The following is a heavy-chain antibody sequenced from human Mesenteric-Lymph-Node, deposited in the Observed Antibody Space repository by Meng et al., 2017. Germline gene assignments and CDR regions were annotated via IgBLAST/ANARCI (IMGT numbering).Heavy chain of an antibody. CDR1: GFTFSSYS. D-gene: IGHD6-19*01. CDR3: ARPGYSSGWLSPPHYYGMDV. J-gene: IGHJ6*02. CDR2: ISSSSSYI. Sequence: GGSLRLSCAASGFTFSSYSMNWVRQAPGKGLEWVSSISSSSSYIYYADSVKGRFTISRDNAKNSLYLQMNSLRAEDTAVYYCARPGYSSGWLSPPHYYGMDVWGQGTSVTFSS. V-gene: IGHV3-21*01.